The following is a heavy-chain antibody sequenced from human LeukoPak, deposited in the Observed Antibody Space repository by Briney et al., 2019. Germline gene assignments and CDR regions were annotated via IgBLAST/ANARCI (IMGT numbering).Heavy chain of an antibody. CDR1: GFTFRTFD. Sequence: GGSLRLPCAASGFTFRTFDMHWVRQVTGKGLKWVSSIGTSSDTYYPGSVKGRFTISRDDAEDSLYLEMNSLRAEDTAVYYCTRSKAYCGADCSFDYWGRGTLVTVSS. V-gene: IGHV3-13*04. D-gene: IGHD2-21*02. CDR2: IGTSSDT. J-gene: IGHJ4*02. CDR3: TRSKAYCGADCSFDY.